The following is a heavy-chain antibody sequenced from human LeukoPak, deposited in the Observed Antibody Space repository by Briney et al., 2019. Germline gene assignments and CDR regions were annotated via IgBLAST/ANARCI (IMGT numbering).Heavy chain of an antibody. CDR3: ARQRRTGDLG. Sequence: SETLSLTCTVSGGSIRSGNYYWSWIRQPPGKGLEWIGYIYYTGSTYYNPSLRSRVTISVDTSNNQFSLKLGSVTAADTAVYYCARQRRTGDLGWGQGTLVTVSS. D-gene: IGHD7-27*01. J-gene: IGHJ4*02. CDR2: IYYTGST. V-gene: IGHV4-30-4*08. CDR1: GGSIRSGNYY.